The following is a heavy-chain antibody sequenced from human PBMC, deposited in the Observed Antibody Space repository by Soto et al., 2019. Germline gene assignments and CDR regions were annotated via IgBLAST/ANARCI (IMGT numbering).Heavy chain of an antibody. J-gene: IGHJ4*02. CDR2: IYYSGST. CDR1: GGSVGSGSYY. CDR3: ARGGGPDYGDWSVDY. D-gene: IGHD4-17*01. Sequence: QVQLQESGPGLVKPSETLSLTCTVSGGSVGSGSYYWSWIRQPPGKGLEWIGYIYYSGSTNYNPPLKSRVNISVDTSKNQFSLKLSSVTAADTAVYYCARGGGPDYGDWSVDYWGQGTLVTVSS. V-gene: IGHV4-61*01.